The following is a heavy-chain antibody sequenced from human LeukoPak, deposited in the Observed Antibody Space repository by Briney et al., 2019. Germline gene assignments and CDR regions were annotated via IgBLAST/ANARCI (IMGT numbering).Heavy chain of an antibody. Sequence: GGSLRLSCAASGFTFSDYSMNWVRQTPGKGLEWISYIGIDSGNTNYADSVKGRFTISGDKAKNSLYLQMNSLRVEDTAVYYCARDYKYAFDNWGQGTLVTVSS. CDR3: ARDYKYAFDN. J-gene: IGHJ4*02. CDR1: GFTFSDYS. CDR2: IGIDSGNT. D-gene: IGHD5-24*01. V-gene: IGHV3-48*01.